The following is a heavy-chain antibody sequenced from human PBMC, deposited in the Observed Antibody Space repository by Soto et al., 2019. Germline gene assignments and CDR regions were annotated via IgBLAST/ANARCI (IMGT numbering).Heavy chain of an antibody. CDR3: AKSEPRTSPAYYYGMDV. Sequence: GGSLRLSCAASGFTFSSYSMNWVRQAPGKGLEWVSSISSSSSYIYYADSVKGRFTISRDNAKNTLYLQMNSLRAEDTAVYYCAKSEPRTSPAYYYGMDVWGQGTTVTVSS. J-gene: IGHJ6*02. CDR2: ISSSSSYI. CDR1: GFTFSSYS. V-gene: IGHV3-21*01.